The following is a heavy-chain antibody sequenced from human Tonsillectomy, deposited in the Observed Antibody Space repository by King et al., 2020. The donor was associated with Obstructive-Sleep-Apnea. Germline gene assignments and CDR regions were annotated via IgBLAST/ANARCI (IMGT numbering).Heavy chain of an antibody. V-gene: IGHV3-9*01. J-gene: IGHJ5*02. CDR1: GFTFDDCA. CDR2: ISWNSGNI. CDR3: VKDSEQQLVVGWFDP. Sequence: QLMQSGGGLVQPGRSLRLSCAASGFTFDDCAMHWVRQAPGKGLEWVSGISWNSGNIAYADSVKGRFTISRDNAKNSLYLQMNSLRAEDTALYYCVKDSEQQLVVGWFDPWGHGTLVTVSS. D-gene: IGHD6-13*01.